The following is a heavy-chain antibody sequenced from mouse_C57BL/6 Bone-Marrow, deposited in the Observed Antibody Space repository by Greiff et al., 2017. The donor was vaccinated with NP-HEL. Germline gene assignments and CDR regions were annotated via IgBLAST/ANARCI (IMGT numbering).Heavy chain of an antibody. CDR2: GQGLEWIG. J-gene: IGHJ1*03. CDR3: SEDSAVYYCAWALYYYGWYFDV. V-gene: IGHV1-87*01. CDR1: YTFSRRVH. Sequence: VQVVESGPELARPWASVKISCQAFYTFSRRVHFAIRDTNYWMQWVKQRPGQGLEWIGAIYPGNGDTSYNQKFKGKATLTADKSSSTAYMQLSSLTSEDSAVYYCAWALYYYGWYFDVWGTGTTVTVSS. D-gene: IGHD1-1*01.